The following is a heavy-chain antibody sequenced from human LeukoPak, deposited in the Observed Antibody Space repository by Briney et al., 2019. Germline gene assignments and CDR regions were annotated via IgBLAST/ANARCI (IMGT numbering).Heavy chain of an antibody. V-gene: IGHV4-59*02. CDR1: GGSVTDYY. Sequence: SETLSLTCSVSGGSVTDYYWSWIRQSPGKGLEWIGYIYYTGTSYNPSLKSRVTISADTSKNQFSLKLISVTAADTAVYYCASRKLGNDYWGQGTLVTVSS. D-gene: IGHD7-27*01. J-gene: IGHJ4*02. CDR3: ASRKLGNDY. CDR2: IYYTGT.